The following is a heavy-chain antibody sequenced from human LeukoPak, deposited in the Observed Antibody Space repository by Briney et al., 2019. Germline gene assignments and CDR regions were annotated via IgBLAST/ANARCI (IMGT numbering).Heavy chain of an antibody. CDR2: IYPGDSDT. CDR3: ARTAYCGGENDLCYFDY. CDR1: GYSFTSYW. Sequence: PGESLKISCKGSGYSFTSYWIGWVRQMPGKGLEWMGIIYPGDSDTRYSPSFQGQVTISADKSISTAYLQWSSLKASDTAMYYCARTAYCGGENDLCYFDYWGQGTLVTVSS. V-gene: IGHV5-51*01. D-gene: IGHD2-21*01. J-gene: IGHJ4*02.